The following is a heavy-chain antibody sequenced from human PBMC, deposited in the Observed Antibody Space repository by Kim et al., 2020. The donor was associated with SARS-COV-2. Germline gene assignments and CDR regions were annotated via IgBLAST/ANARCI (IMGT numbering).Heavy chain of an antibody. V-gene: IGHV1-2*02. CDR3: ARDSTTVTTDY. CDR2: T. D-gene: IGHD4-17*01. Sequence: TNYARKFQGRVTMTRDTSISTAYMELSRLRSDDTAVYYCARDSTTVTTDYWGQGTLVTVSS. J-gene: IGHJ4*02.